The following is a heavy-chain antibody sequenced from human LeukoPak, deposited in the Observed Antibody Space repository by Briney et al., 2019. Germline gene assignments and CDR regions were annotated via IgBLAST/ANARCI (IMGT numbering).Heavy chain of an antibody. J-gene: IGHJ4*02. V-gene: IGHV1-46*01. CDR1: GYTFTSNY. Sequence: GASVKVSCKAFGYTFTSNYMHWVRQAPGQGPEWMGVISPSGGSTTYAQKFQGRVTLTRDMSTSTDYLELSSLRSEDTAVYYCARDDPFMWSDYWGQGTLVTVSS. D-gene: IGHD2-21*01. CDR2: ISPSGGST. CDR3: ARDDPFMWSDY.